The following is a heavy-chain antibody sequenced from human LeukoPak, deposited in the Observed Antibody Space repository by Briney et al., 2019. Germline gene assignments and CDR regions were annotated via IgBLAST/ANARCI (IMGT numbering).Heavy chain of an antibody. CDR2: ISGSGGST. Sequence: GVLRLSCAASGFTFSNYGMSWVRQAPGKGLEWVSAISGSGGSTYYADSVKGRFTISRDNSKNTLYLQMNSLRAEDTAVYYCAKDTRQLDAFDIWGQGTMVTVSS. D-gene: IGHD6-13*01. V-gene: IGHV3-23*01. J-gene: IGHJ3*02. CDR3: AKDTRQLDAFDI. CDR1: GFTFSNYG.